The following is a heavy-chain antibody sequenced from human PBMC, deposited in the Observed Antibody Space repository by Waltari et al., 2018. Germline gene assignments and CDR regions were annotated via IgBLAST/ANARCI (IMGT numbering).Heavy chain of an antibody. J-gene: IGHJ5*02. CDR2: ISDNSRST. CDR3: AKRAYSSSWFWFDP. D-gene: IGHD6-13*01. Sequence: EVPLLESGGGLVQAGGSLRVSCAASGFTFGTYAMSWVRQGPGKGLEWVSAISDNSRSTYYADSVKGRFTISRDNSKNALYLQMNSLRAEDTAIYYCAKRAYSSSWFWFDPWGQGTLVTVSS. V-gene: IGHV3-23*01. CDR1: GFTFGTYA.